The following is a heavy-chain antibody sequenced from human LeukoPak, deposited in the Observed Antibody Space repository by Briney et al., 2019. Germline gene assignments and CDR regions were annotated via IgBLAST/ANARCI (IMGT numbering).Heavy chain of an antibody. CDR3: TRSGPELGFDY. Sequence: GGSLRLSCAASGFTFSNFALHWVRQAPGKGLEWVSVISYDGYNTSYIDSVKARFSISRDNSRNTLLLQMNSLRPEDTATYYCTRSGPELGFDYWGQGTRVTVSS. CDR2: ISYDGYNT. V-gene: IGHV3-30-3*01. D-gene: IGHD1-7*01. CDR1: GFTFSNFA. J-gene: IGHJ4*02.